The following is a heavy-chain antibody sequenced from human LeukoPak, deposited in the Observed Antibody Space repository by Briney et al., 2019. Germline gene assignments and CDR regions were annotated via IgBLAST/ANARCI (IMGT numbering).Heavy chain of an antibody. CDR3: ATPSTMVRGVSTAGFDY. CDR2: ISAYNGNT. D-gene: IGHD3-10*01. Sequence: ASVKVSCKASGYTFTSYGISWVRQAPGQGLEWMGWISAYNGNTNYAQKLQGRVTMTTDTSTSTAYMELRSLRSDDTAVYYCATPSTMVRGVSTAGFDYWGQGTLVTVSS. V-gene: IGHV1-18*01. CDR1: GYTFTSYG. J-gene: IGHJ4*02.